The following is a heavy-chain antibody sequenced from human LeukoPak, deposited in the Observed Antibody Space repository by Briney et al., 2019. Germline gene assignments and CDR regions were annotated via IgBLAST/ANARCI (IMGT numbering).Heavy chain of an antibody. CDR3: AKEGYCSGGSCYSPYYFDY. Sequence: GALRLSCAASGFTFSSYGVHWVRQAPGKGLEWVAFIRYDGSNKYYADSVKGRFTISRDNSKNTLYLQMNSLRAEDTAVYYCAKEGYCSGGSCYSPYYFDYWGQGTLVTVSS. V-gene: IGHV3-30*02. J-gene: IGHJ4*02. CDR1: GFTFSSYG. CDR2: IRYDGSNK. D-gene: IGHD2-15*01.